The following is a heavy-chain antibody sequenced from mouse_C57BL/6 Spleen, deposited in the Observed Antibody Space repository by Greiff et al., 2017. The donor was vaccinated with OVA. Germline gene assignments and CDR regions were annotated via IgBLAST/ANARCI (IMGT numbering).Heavy chain of an antibody. D-gene: IGHD1-1*01. CDR1: GYTFTDYN. J-gene: IGHJ4*01. V-gene: IGHV1-22*01. CDR3: ASPIYYYGSSYVYYYAMDY. CDR2: INPNNGGT. Sequence: VQLQQSGPELVKPGASVKMSCKASGYTFTDYNMHWVKQSHGKSLEWIGYINPNNGGTSYNQKFKGKATLTVNKSSSTAYMELRSLTSEDSAVYYCASPIYYYGSSYVYYYAMDYWGQGTSVTVSS.